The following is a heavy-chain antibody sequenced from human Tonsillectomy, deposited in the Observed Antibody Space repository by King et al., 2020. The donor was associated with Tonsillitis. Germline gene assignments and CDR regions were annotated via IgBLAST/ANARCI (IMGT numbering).Heavy chain of an antibody. D-gene: IGHD3-22*01. J-gene: IGHJ4*02. CDR2: LNHGGST. CDR3: ARAGDSSGYSDY. V-gene: IGHV4-34*01. CDR1: GGSFSGYY. Sequence: VQLQQWGAGLLKPSETLSLTCGVYGGSFSGYYWSWIRQPPGKGLEWIGELNHGGSTKYNPSFKSRVTISVDTSKNQFSLKLSSVTAADTAVYYCARAGDSSGYSDYWGQGTLVTVSS.